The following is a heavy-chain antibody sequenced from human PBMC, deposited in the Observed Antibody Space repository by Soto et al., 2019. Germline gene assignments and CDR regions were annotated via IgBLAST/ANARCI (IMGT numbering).Heavy chain of an antibody. CDR3: ARAHYYDSSGYYGLSDY. CDR2: IIPIFGTA. Sequence: QVQLVQSGAEVKKPGSSVKVSCKASGGTFSSYAISWVRQAPGQGLEWMGGIIPIFGTANYAQKFQGRVTIHADESTSTAYMELSSLRSEDTAVYYCARAHYYDSSGYYGLSDYWGQGTLVTVSS. CDR1: GGTFSSYA. D-gene: IGHD3-22*01. J-gene: IGHJ4*02. V-gene: IGHV1-69*01.